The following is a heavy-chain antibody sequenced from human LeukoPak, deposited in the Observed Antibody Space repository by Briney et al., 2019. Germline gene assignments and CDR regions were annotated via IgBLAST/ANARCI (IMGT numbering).Heavy chain of an antibody. CDR1: GFTFSSYG. CDR2: IRYDGSNK. J-gene: IGHJ4*02. CDR3: AKDRASIAAAGTLDY. D-gene: IGHD6-13*01. Sequence: PGGSRRLSCAASGFTFSSYGMHWVRQAPGKGLEGGAFIRYDGSNKYYADSVKGRFTISRDNSKNTLYLQMNSLRAEDTAVYYCAKDRASIAAAGTLDYWGQGTLVTVSS. V-gene: IGHV3-30*02.